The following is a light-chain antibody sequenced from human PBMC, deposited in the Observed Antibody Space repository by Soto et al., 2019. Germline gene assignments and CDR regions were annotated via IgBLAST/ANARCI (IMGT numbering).Light chain of an antibody. V-gene: IGKV3-20*01. J-gene: IGKJ1*01. CDR3: QQYGISPT. CDR1: HSVSSNY. CDR2: DAS. Sequence: EIVLTQSPGTLSLSPGERATLSCRSSHSVSSNYLAWYQQKPGQAPRILIYDASSRATGIPDRFSGSGSGTDFTLTISRLEPVDFAVYYCQQYGISPTFGQGTKVEIK.